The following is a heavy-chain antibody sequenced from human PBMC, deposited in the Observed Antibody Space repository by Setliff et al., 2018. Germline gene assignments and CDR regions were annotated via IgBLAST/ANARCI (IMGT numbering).Heavy chain of an antibody. CDR2: INHSGST. CDR3: ARERVEWLSHDAFDI. Sequence: SETLSLTCAVYGGSFSGYYWSWIRQPPGKGLEWLGEINHSGSTNCNPSLKSRVTISVDTSKNQFSLKLSSVTAADTAVYYCARERVEWLSHDAFDIWGQGTMVTVSS. CDR1: GGSFSGYY. V-gene: IGHV4-34*01. D-gene: IGHD3-3*01. J-gene: IGHJ3*02.